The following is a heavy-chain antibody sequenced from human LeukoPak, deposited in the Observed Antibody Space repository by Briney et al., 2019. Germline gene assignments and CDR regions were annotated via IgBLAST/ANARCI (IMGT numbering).Heavy chain of an antibody. CDR1: GFIFSSYA. D-gene: IGHD6-13*01. J-gene: IGHJ5*02. V-gene: IGHV3-23*01. CDR2: ISGSGGST. Sequence: GGSLRLSCAASGFIFSSYAMSWVRQAPGKGLEWVSTISGSGGSTYYADSVKGRFTISRDNSKNTLYLQMNSLRAEDTAVYYCAKDLIAAAGTGGNWFDPWGQGTLVTVSS. CDR3: AKDLIAAAGTGGNWFDP.